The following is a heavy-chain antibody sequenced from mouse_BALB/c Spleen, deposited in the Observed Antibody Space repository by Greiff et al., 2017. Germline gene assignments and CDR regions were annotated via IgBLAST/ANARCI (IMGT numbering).Heavy chain of an antibody. J-gene: IGHJ4*01. Sequence: EVQLQQSGPGLVKPSQSLSLTCTVTGYSITSDYAWNWIRQFPGNKLEWMGYISYSGSTSYNPSLKSRISITRDTSKNQFFLQLNSVTTEDTATYYGAGGWDGDAVDYWGQGTSVTVSS. CDR3: AGGWDGDAVDY. CDR2: ISYSGST. D-gene: IGHD4-1*01. V-gene: IGHV3-2*02. CDR1: GYSITSDYA.